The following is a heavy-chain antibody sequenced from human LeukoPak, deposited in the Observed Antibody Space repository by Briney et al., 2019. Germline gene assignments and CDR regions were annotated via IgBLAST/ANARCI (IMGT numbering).Heavy chain of an antibody. J-gene: IGHJ2*01. V-gene: IGHV4-30-4*01. D-gene: IGHD3-22*01. CDR2: IYYSGST. Sequence: SETLSLTCTVSGGSISNSYWSWIRQPPGKGLEWIGYIYYSGSTYYNPSLKSRVTISVDTSKNQFSLKLSSVTAADTAVYYCARGDSSGYSFWYFDLWGRGTLVTVSS. CDR3: ARGDSSGYSFWYFDL. CDR1: GGSISNSY.